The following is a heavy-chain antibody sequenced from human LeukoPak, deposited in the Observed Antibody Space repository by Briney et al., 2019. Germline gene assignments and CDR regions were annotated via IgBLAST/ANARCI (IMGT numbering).Heavy chain of an antibody. CDR1: GFTFSDYH. D-gene: IGHD2-15*01. CDR3: ARVRLIRMEGPFDY. V-gene: IGHV3-11*04. Sequence: GGSLRLSCAASGFTFSDYHMSWIRQAPGKGLEWVSYISSSGSTIYYADSVKGRFTISRDNAKNTLYLQMNSLRAEDTAVYYCARVRLIRMEGPFDYWGQGTLVTVSS. CDR2: ISSSGSTI. J-gene: IGHJ4*02.